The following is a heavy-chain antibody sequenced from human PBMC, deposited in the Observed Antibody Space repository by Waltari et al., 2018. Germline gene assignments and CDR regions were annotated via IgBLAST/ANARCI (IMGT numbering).Heavy chain of an antibody. Sequence: QVQLVQSGAEVKKPGASVKVPCKAAAYTFTSYAIIWVRQAPGQGLEWMGWINAHNGNKHYAQKVQGRVTMTTDTSTSTAYMELRSLRSDDTAVYYCARPSLGQYYFHGMDVWGQGTTVTVSS. CDR1: AYTFTSYA. CDR2: INAHNGNK. J-gene: IGHJ6*02. V-gene: IGHV1-18*01. D-gene: IGHD3-10*01. CDR3: ARPSLGQYYFHGMDV.